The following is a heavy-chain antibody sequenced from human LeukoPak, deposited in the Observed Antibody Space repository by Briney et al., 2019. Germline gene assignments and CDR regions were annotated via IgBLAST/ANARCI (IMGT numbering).Heavy chain of an antibody. CDR1: GGSISSGGYY. J-gene: IGHJ4*02. V-gene: IGHV4-31*03. CDR3: ARGFGRYYDS. Sequence: SQTLSLTCTVSGGSISSGGYYWSWIRQHPGKGLEWIGYIYYSGSTYYNPSLKSRVTISVDTSKSQFSLKLSSVTAADTAVYYCARGFGRYYDSWGQGTLVTVSS. D-gene: IGHD3-22*01. CDR2: IYYSGST.